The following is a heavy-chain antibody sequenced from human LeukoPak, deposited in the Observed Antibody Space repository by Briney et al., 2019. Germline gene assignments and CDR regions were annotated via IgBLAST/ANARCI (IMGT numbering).Heavy chain of an antibody. D-gene: IGHD3-10*01. Sequence: SETLSLTCTVSGGSISSYYWSWIRQPAGKGLEWIGRIYTSGSTTNNPSLKSRVTMSVDTSKNQFSLKLSSVTAADTAVYYWARGPFTMLRGADNWFDPWGQGTLVTVSS. CDR3: ARGPFTMLRGADNWFDP. CDR1: GGSISSYY. J-gene: IGHJ5*02. V-gene: IGHV4-4*07. CDR2: IYTSGST.